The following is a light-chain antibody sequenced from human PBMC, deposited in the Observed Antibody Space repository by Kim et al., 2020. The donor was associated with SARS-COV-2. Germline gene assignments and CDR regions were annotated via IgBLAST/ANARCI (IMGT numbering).Light chain of an antibody. CDR2: DAS. Sequence: PAPLSLSPGERATLSCRASQSVSSYLAWYQQKPGQAPRLLIYDASNRATGIPARFSGSGSGTDFTLTISSLEPEDFAVYYCQQRGTFGQGTKLEI. J-gene: IGKJ2*01. CDR1: QSVSSY. CDR3: QQRGT. V-gene: IGKV3-11*01.